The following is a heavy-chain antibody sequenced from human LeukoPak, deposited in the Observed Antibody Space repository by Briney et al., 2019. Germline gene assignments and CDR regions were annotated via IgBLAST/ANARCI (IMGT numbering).Heavy chain of an antibody. CDR3: ARDNEVAARSFDY. CDR1: GGSFSGYY. Sequence: SETLSLTCAVYGGSFSGYYWSWIRQPPGKGLEWIGEINHSGSTNYNPSLKSRVTMSVDTSKNQFSLKLSSVTAADTAVYYCARDNEVAARSFDYWGQGTLVTVSS. J-gene: IGHJ4*02. V-gene: IGHV4-34*01. D-gene: IGHD6-6*01. CDR2: INHSGST.